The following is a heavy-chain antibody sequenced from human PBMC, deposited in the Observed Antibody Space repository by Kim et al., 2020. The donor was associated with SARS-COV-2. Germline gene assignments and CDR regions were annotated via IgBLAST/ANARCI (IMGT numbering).Heavy chain of an antibody. Sequence: GGSLRLSCAASGFTFSSYAMHWFRQAPGKGLEYVSAISSNGGSTYYANSVKGRFTISRDNSKNTLYLQMGSLRAGDMAVYYCARPSHGSYSFWGQGTMVTVSS. CDR1: GFTFSSYA. D-gene: IGHD1-26*01. J-gene: IGHJ3*01. CDR3: ARPSHGSYSF. CDR2: ISSNGGST. V-gene: IGHV3-64*01.